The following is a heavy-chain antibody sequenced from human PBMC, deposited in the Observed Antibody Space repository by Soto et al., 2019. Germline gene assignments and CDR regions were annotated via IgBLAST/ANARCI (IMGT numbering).Heavy chain of an antibody. CDR1: GGTFSNSA. CDR3: AVGNLTTYNWFDP. CDR2: FNPIFGAP. J-gene: IGHJ5*02. V-gene: IGHV1-69*01. Sequence: QVQLVQSGAEVKKPGSSVKVSCKASGGTFSNSAIYWVRQAPGQGLVWMGGFNPIFGAPYYAQTFQGRVTITAGGTTGTVYMDLSSLRSEDTAVYYCAVGNLTTYNWFDPWGQGTLVTVSS. D-gene: IGHD4-4*01.